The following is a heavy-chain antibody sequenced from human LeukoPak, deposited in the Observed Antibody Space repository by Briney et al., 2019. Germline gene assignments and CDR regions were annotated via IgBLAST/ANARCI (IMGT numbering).Heavy chain of an antibody. Sequence: GGSLRLSCAASGFTFSYFWMHWFRQTPGKGLVWVSCTSTDGSYSSYADSVKGRFTISRDNVRNTLYLQMSSLRAEDSAVYYCARDFDGPRASDYWGQGISVTVSS. CDR3: ARDFDGPRASDY. J-gene: IGHJ4*02. CDR1: GFTFSYFW. D-gene: IGHD4-17*01. CDR2: TSTDGSYS. V-gene: IGHV3-74*01.